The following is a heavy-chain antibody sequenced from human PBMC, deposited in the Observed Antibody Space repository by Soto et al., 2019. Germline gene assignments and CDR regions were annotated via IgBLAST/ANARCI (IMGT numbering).Heavy chain of an antibody. CDR1: GRSMISYY. J-gene: IGHJ4*02. V-gene: IGHV4-4*07. CDR2: IYTGGNT. CDR3: AREGDDRHFFFDS. Sequence: PSETLSLTCNVSGRSMISYYWSWIRQPAGKGLEWIGRIYTGGNTNYNPSLKSRVTMSVDTSKSQFSLSLTSVTAADTAVYYCAREGDDRHFFFDSWGKGTLVTVSS. D-gene: IGHD3-3*02.